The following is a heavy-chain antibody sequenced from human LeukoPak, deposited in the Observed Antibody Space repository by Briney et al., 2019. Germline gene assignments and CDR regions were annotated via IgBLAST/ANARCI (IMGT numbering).Heavy chain of an antibody. D-gene: IGHD3-10*01. V-gene: IGHV3-30-3*01. J-gene: IGHJ4*02. CDR2: ISYDGSNK. CDR3: ARDPGRVRGVLGFDY. Sequence: GRSLRLSCAASGFTFSSYAMHWVRQAPGKGLERVPVISYDGSNKYYADSVKGRFTVSRDNAKNSLFLQMNSLRAEDTAVYYCARDPGRVRGVLGFDYWGQGIPVTVSS. CDR1: GFTFSSYA.